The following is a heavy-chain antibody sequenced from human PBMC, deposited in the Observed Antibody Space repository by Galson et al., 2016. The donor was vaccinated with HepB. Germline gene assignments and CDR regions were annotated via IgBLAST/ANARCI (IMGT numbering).Heavy chain of an antibody. J-gene: IGHJ2*01. CDR3: AKDWGYCGGDCPVYFDL. V-gene: IGHV3-23*01. D-gene: IGHD2-21*02. CDR2: ISAGADRS. CDR1: GFTFSHFA. Sequence: SLRLSCAASGFTFSHFAMSWVRQVPGKGLEWFSAISAGADRSYYADSVKGRFTISRDNSKNTLYLQMNSLRTEDTAVYYCAKDWGYCGGDCPVYFDLWGRGTLVTVSS.